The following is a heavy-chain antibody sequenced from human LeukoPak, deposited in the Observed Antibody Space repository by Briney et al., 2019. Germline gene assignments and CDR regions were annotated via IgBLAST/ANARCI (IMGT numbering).Heavy chain of an antibody. Sequence: SQTLSLTCTVSGGSISSSSYYWGWIRQPPGKGLEWIGSIYYSGSTYYNPSLKSRVTISVDTSKNQFSPKLSSVTAADTAVYYCARVRRVQSPTFDYWGQGTLVTVSS. CDR1: GGSISSSSYY. CDR2: IYYSGST. V-gene: IGHV4-39*07. J-gene: IGHJ4*02. D-gene: IGHD1-1*01. CDR3: ARVRRVQSPTFDY.